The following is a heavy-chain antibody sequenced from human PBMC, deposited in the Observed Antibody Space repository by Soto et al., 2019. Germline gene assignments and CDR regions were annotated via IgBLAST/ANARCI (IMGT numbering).Heavy chain of an antibody. D-gene: IGHD2-8*01. CDR3: ARLEGMATISHYFDF. CDR1: DDSINSDKYY. V-gene: IGHV4-39*01. J-gene: IGHJ4*02. Sequence: SETLSLTCSVSDDSINSDKYYWGWIRQPPGKGLEWIGSIYYRGNAYYNPSLQTRVTISLDKSKSQFSLKLNSVTAADSAVYFCARLEGMATISHYFDFWGPGALVTVSS. CDR2: IYYRGNA.